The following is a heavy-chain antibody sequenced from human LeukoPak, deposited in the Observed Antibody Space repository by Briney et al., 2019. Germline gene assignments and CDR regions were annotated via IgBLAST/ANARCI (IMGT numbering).Heavy chain of an antibody. CDR3: AKPMTTVTPVDF. J-gene: IGHJ4*02. CDR1: GFTFSNFG. Sequence: GGSLRLSCSASGFTFSNFGMHWVRQAPGKGLEWVAFLRSDGSNKKCTDSVKGRFTISRDNSNNTLYLQMTGLRAEDTAFYYCAKPMTTVTPVDFWGQGALVTVSS. CDR2: LRSDGSNK. V-gene: IGHV3-30*02. D-gene: IGHD4-17*01.